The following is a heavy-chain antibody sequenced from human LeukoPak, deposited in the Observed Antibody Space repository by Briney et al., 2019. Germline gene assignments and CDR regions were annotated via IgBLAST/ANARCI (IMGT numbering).Heavy chain of an antibody. J-gene: IGHJ3*02. CDR2: ISSSSSYI. CDR1: GFTFSSYS. CDR3: ARKAQTGSHSGPFDI. V-gene: IGHV3-21*01. D-gene: IGHD1-26*01. Sequence: GGSLGLSCAASGFTFSSYSMNWVRQAPGKGLEWVSSISSSSSYIYYADSVKGRFTISRDNAKNSLYLQMNSLRAEDTAVYYCARKAQTGSHSGPFDIWGQGTLVTVSS.